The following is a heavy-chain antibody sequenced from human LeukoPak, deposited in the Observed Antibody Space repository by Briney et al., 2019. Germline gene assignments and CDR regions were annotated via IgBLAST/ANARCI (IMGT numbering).Heavy chain of an antibody. J-gene: IGHJ4*02. D-gene: IGHD2-2*01. CDR2: ISYDGSNK. Sequence: GRSLRPSCAASGFTFSSYAMHWVRQAPGKGLEWVAVISYDGSNKYYADSAKGRFTISRDNSKNTLYLQMNSLRAEDTAVYYCARDLKHIVVVPAAIGFDYWGQGTLVTVSS. CDR1: GFTFSSYA. V-gene: IGHV3-30*04. CDR3: ARDLKHIVVVPAAIGFDY.